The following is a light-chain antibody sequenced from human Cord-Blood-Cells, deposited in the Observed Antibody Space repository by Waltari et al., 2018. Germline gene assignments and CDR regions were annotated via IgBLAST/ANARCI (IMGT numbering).Light chain of an antibody. Sequence: QSALTQPRSVSGSPGQSVTLSCTGTSRDVGGYNYVSWYQQHPGKAPKLMIYDVSKRPSGVPDRFSGSKSGNTASLTISGLQAEDEADYYCCSYAGSYTGVFGTGTKVTVL. V-gene: IGLV2-11*01. CDR2: DVS. CDR1: SRDVGGYNY. CDR3: CSYAGSYTGV. J-gene: IGLJ1*01.